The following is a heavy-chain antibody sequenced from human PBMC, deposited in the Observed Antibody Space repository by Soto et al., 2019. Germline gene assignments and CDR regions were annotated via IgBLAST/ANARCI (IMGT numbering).Heavy chain of an antibody. CDR3: ARSRWELPNWYLDL. Sequence: QVQLVQSGAEVRKPGASVKVSCKASGYTFGSNAITWVRQAPGQGLEWMGWISAYTGKTNYAQKLQGRVTMTTDTSTGTAYMALRSLTSDDTAVYYCARSRWELPNWYLDLWGRGTLVTVSS. CDR2: ISAYTGKT. V-gene: IGHV1-18*04. D-gene: IGHD1-26*01. J-gene: IGHJ2*01. CDR1: GYTFGSNA.